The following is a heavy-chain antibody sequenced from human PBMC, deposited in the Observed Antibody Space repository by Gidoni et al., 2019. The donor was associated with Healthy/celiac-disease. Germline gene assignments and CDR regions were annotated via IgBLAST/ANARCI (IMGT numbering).Heavy chain of an antibody. CDR2: ISAYNGNT. CDR1: GYNFTSYG. D-gene: IGHD3-3*01. CDR3: ARDRFGDYDFWSEGNGMDV. Sequence: QVQLVQSGAEVKKPGASVKVPCKASGYNFTSYGISWVRQAPGQGLEWMGWISAYNGNTNYAQKLQGRVTMTTDTSTSTAYMELRSLRSDDTAVYYCARDRFGDYDFWSEGNGMDVWGQGTTVTVSS. V-gene: IGHV1-18*04. J-gene: IGHJ6*02.